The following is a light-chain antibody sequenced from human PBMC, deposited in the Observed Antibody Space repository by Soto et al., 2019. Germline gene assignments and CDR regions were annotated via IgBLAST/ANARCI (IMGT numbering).Light chain of an antibody. Sequence: QSVLTQPPSAPGTPGQRVTISCSGSSSNIGSNSVNWYQQVPGTAPKLVIHSNNQRPSGVPGRFSGSKSGTSASLAIGGLLSEDESDYYCAAWDDSLNGYVFGTGTKVTVL. CDR1: SSNIGSNS. CDR3: AAWDDSLNGYV. V-gene: IGLV1-44*01. CDR2: SNN. J-gene: IGLJ1*01.